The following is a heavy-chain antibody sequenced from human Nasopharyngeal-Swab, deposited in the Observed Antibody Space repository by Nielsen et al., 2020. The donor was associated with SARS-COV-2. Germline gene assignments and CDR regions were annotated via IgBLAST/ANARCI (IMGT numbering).Heavy chain of an antibody. D-gene: IGHD2-2*02. V-gene: IGHV3-21*01. J-gene: IGHJ3*02. CDR3: ARVYCSSSSCYTGFDI. CDR2: ISSGSSFL. Sequence: GGSLRLSCAASGFTFSSYTMNWVRQAPGRGLEWVSSISSGSSFLYFADSVKGRFTFSRDNAKNSLYLQMNSLRAEDTAVYYCARVYCSSSSCYTGFDIWSQEKMVTVFS. CDR1: GFTFSSYT.